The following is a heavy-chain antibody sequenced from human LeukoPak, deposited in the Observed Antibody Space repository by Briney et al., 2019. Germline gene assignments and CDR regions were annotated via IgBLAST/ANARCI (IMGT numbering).Heavy chain of an antibody. CDR2: IYYSGST. CDR3: ARVRRNYYDSSGYYYFDY. Sequence: PSETLSLTCTVSGYSISSSYYWGWIRQPPGKGLEWIGSIYYSGSTYYNPSLKSRVTISVDTSKNQFSLKLSSVTAADTAVYYCARVRRNYYDSSGYYYFDYWGQGTLVTVSS. CDR1: GYSISSSYY. V-gene: IGHV4-38-2*02. J-gene: IGHJ4*02. D-gene: IGHD3-22*01.